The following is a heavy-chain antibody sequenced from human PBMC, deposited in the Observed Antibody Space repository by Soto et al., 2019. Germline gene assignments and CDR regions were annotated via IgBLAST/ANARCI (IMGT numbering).Heavy chain of an antibody. V-gene: IGHV1-2*02. CDR1: GYTFTGYY. Sequence: ASVKVSCKASGYTFTGYYMHWVRQAPGQGLEWMGWINPNSGGTNYAQKFQGRVTMTRDTSISTAYMELSRLRSDDTAMYYCARVGGITMIVKYWGQGTLVTVSS. CDR3: ARVGGITMIVKY. J-gene: IGHJ4*02. CDR2: INPNSGGT. D-gene: IGHD3-22*01.